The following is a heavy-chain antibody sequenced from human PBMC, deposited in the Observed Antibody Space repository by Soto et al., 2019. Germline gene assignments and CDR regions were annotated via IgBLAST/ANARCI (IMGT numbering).Heavy chain of an antibody. CDR1: GGSINNYY. CDR3: ARHPQVPYFSPGLDY. J-gene: IGHJ4*02. Sequence: PSQTLSLTCTVSGGSINNYYWSWIRQPPGKGLEWIAYIFSTGTTSYNPSLKSRVSASVDASKNQVYLHLNSMTAADTAVYYCARHPQVPYFSPGLDYWGQGTLVTVSS. D-gene: IGHD3-3*01. V-gene: IGHV4-59*08. CDR2: IFSTGTT.